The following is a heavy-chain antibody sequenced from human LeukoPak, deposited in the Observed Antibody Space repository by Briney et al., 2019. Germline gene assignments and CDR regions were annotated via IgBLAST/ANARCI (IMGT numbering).Heavy chain of an antibody. J-gene: IGHJ4*02. Sequence: PSETLSLTCTVSGGSISSGRYFWNWIRQPAGKGLEWIGRIYTSGSTNYNPSLKSRVTISVDTSKNQFSLKLISVTAADTAVYYCVRENLEMSTITWYFDYWGQGTLVTVSS. CDR3: VRENLEMSTITWYFDY. CDR2: IYTSGST. D-gene: IGHD5-24*01. CDR1: GGSISSGRYF. V-gene: IGHV4-61*02.